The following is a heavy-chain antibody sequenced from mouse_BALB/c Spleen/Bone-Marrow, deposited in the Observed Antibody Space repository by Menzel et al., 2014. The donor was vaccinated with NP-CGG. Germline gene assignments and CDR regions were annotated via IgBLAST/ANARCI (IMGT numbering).Heavy chain of an antibody. Sequence: QVQLQQSGAELVKPGASVKLSCMASGFTFTSYWIHWVKQRPGQGPEWIGEINPSNGRTNYNEKFKSKATLTEDKSSSTAYMQLSSLTSEDSAVYYCARGGTYRYAMDYWGQGTSVTVSS. V-gene: IGHV1S81*02. CDR3: ARGGTYRYAMDY. CDR1: GFTFTSYW. J-gene: IGHJ4*01. CDR2: INPSNGRT. D-gene: IGHD1-1*02.